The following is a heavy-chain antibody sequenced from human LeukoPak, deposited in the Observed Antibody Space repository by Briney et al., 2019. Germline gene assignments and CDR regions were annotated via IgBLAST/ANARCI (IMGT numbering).Heavy chain of an antibody. J-gene: IGHJ6*03. V-gene: IGHV4-61*02. Sequence: PSQTLSLTCTVSGGSISSGSYYWSWIRQPAGKGLEWIGRIYTSGSTNYNPSLKSRVTISVDTSKNQFSLKLSSVTAADTAAYFCAVGYCSSASCLPGGHYYYYMDVWGKGTTVTVSS. CDR3: AVGYCSSASCLPGGHYYYYMDV. CDR1: GGSISSGSYY. D-gene: IGHD2-2*01. CDR2: IYTSGST.